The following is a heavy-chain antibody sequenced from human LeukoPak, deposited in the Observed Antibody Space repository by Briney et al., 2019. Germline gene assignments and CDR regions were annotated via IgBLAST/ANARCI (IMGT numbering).Heavy chain of an antibody. CDR3: ARDVSRVVPAARYFDY. CDR2: ISANSGYI. Sequence: GGSLRLSCAASGFTFSDYYMSWIRQAPGKGLEWLSYISANSGYIKFADSVRGRFTISRDNAKNSLYLQMNSLRAEDTAVYYCARDVSRVVPAARYFDYWGQGTLVTVSS. J-gene: IGHJ4*02. V-gene: IGHV3-11*06. D-gene: IGHD2-2*01. CDR1: GFTFSDYY.